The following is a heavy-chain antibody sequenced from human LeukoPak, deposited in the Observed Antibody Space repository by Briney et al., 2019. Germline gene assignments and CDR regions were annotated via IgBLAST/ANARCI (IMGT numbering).Heavy chain of an antibody. CDR2: ISYDGSNK. V-gene: IGHV3-30-3*01. D-gene: IGHD3-16*02. J-gene: IGHJ4*02. CDR1: GFTFGSYA. Sequence: PGGSLRLSCAASGFTFGSYAMHWVRQAPGKGLEWVAVISYDGSNKYYADSVKGRFTISRDNSKNTLYLQMNSLRAEDTAVYYCARDAGEKIMITFGGVIVFGYWGQGTLVTVSS. CDR3: ARDAGEKIMITFGGVIVFGY.